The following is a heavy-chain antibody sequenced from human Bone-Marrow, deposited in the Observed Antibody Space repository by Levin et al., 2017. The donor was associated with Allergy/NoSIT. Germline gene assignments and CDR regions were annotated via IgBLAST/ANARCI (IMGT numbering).Heavy chain of an antibody. V-gene: IGHV1-69*13. J-gene: IGHJ4*02. Sequence: ASVKVSCKASGGTFSSYAISWVRQAPGQGLEWMGGIIPIFGTANYAQKFQGRVTITADESTSTAYMELSSLRSEDTAVYYCAGGVIIPEHFDYWGQGTLVTVSS. CDR1: GGTFSSYA. CDR3: AGGVIIPEHFDY. CDR2: IIPIFGTA. D-gene: IGHD3-10*01.